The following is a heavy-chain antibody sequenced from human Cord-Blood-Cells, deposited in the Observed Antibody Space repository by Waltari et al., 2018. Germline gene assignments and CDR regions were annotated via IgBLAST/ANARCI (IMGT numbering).Heavy chain of an antibody. CDR2: IYYSGST. Sequence: QVQLQESGPGLVKPSQTLSLTCPVSGGSISSGGYYWCWIRQHPGKGLEWIGYIYYSGSTYYNPSLKSRVTISVDTSKNQFSLKLSSVTAADTAVYYCARWEYSSSSWFDPWGQGTLVTVSS. CDR3: ARWEYSSSSWFDP. V-gene: IGHV4-31*03. D-gene: IGHD6-6*01. J-gene: IGHJ5*02. CDR1: GGSISSGGYY.